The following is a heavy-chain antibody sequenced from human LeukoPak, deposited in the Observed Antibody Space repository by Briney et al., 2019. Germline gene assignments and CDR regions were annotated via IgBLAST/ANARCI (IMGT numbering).Heavy chain of an antibody. Sequence: PSETLSLTCSVSGDSITGYYWGWIRQPPGKGLEWIGYIYYSGSTNYNPSLKSRVTISVDTSKNQFSLKLSSVTAADTAVYYCARGRYYYDSSGYHKPFDYWGQGTLVTVSS. J-gene: IGHJ4*02. CDR1: GDSITGYY. CDR3: ARGRYYYDSSGYHKPFDY. D-gene: IGHD3-22*01. CDR2: IYYSGST. V-gene: IGHV4-59*01.